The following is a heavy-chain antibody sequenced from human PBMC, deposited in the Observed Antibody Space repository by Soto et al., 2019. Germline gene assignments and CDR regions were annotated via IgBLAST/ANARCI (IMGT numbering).Heavy chain of an antibody. CDR1: GGSISSYY. D-gene: IGHD5-12*01. J-gene: IGHJ4*02. Sequence: PSETLSLTCTVSGGSISSYYWSWIRQPPGKGLEWIGYIYYSGSTNYNPSLKSRVTISVDTSKNQFSLKLSSVTAADTAVYYCARLDIVATIGLGGYFDYWGQGTLVTVSS. V-gene: IGHV4-59*08. CDR3: ARLDIVATIGLGGYFDY. CDR2: IYYSGST.